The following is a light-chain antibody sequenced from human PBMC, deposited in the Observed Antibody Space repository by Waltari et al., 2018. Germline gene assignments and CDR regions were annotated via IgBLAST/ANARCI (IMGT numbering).Light chain of an antibody. J-gene: IGLJ3*02. CDR2: LNRYGSH. V-gene: IGLV4-69*01. CDR3: QSWGTGIPWV. Sequence: QLVLTQSPSASASLGASVKLTCTLSSGHSSYAIAWHQQQPEKGPRYLMKLNRYGSHSKGDGIPDRFSGSSSGAERSLTISNLQSEDEADYYCQSWGTGIPWVFGGGTKLTVL. CDR1: SGHSSYA.